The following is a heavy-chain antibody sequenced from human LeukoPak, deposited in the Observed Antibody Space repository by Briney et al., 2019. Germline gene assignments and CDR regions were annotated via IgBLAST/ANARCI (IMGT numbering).Heavy chain of an antibody. Sequence: ASVKVSCKASGYTFPSYVVHWVRQAPGQRLEWMGWINAGNGNTKYSQEFHGRVTITSDTSASTAYMELSSLRSEDMAVYYCATPLYDSSGYYGAFDIWGQGTMVTVSS. J-gene: IGHJ3*02. CDR3: ATPLYDSSGYYGAFDI. V-gene: IGHV1-3*03. CDR1: GYTFPSYV. CDR2: INAGNGNT. D-gene: IGHD3-22*01.